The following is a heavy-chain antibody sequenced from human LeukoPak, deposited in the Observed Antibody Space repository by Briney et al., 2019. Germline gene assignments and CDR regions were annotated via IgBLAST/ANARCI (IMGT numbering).Heavy chain of an antibody. CDR2: IYHSGST. CDR3: ARAIVVVVAATVGFDASDI. Sequence: SETLSLTCAVSGGSISSGGYSWSWLRQPPGKGLEWIGYIYHSGSTYYNPSLKSRVTISVDRSKNQFSLKLSSVTAADTAVYYCARAIVVVVAATVGFDASDIWGQGTMVTVSS. J-gene: IGHJ3*02. CDR1: GGSISSGGYS. D-gene: IGHD2-15*01. V-gene: IGHV4-30-2*01.